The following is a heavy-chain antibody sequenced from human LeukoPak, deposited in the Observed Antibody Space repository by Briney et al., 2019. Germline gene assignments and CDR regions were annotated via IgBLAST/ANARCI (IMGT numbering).Heavy chain of an antibody. CDR2: ITDNGLAR. J-gene: IGHJ4*02. CDR1: GFTFRIYA. D-gene: IGHD5-24*01. V-gene: IGHV3-23*01. Sequence: GGSLSLFCTVSGFTFRIYAMGWVRQAPGKGVEGGAGITDNGLARKYADSVQGRFTIHRDYSRSTVDLNMNSLRGEDTALYFCAGNGWGWSQYDDWGQGTMVTVSS. CDR3: AGNGWGWSQYDD.